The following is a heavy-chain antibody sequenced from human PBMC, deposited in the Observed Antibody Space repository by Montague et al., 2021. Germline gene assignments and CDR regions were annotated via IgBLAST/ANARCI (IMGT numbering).Heavy chain of an antibody. D-gene: IGHD6-13*01. CDR1: GFTFGYYW. V-gene: IGHV3-7*01. J-gene: IGHJ5*01. CDR2: INEDGSEK. CDR3: ARDRAAVGS. Sequence: SLRLSCAASGFTFGYYWMSWVRQAPGKGLEWVANINEDGSEKNYVDSVRGRFSISRDNTKNSLYLQMNSLRVEDTAVYYCARDRAAVGSWGHGTLVIVSS.